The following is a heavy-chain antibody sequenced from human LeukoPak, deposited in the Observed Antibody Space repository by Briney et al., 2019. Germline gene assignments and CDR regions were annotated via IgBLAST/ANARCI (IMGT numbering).Heavy chain of an antibody. J-gene: IGHJ5*02. D-gene: IGHD3-22*01. Sequence: GGSLRLSCAASGFTFSSYSMNWVRQAPGKGLEWVSYISSSSSTIYYADSVKGRFTISRDNAKNPLYLQMNSLRAEDTAVYYCARADYYDSSGPEASWGQGTLVTVSS. CDR3: ARADYYDSSGPEAS. CDR1: GFTFSSYS. V-gene: IGHV3-48*01. CDR2: ISSSSSTI.